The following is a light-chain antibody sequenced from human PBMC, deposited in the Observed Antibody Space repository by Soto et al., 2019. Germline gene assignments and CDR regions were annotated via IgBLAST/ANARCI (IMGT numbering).Light chain of an antibody. CDR1: SSDVGGYNY. CDR3: SSYAGSNIPYV. Sequence: QSALAQPPSASGSPGQSVTISCTGTSSDVGGYNYVSWYQQHPGKAPKLMIYEVSKRPSGVPDRFSGSKSGNTASLTVSGLQAEDEADYYCSSYAGSNIPYVFGTGTTVT. V-gene: IGLV2-8*01. J-gene: IGLJ1*01. CDR2: EVS.